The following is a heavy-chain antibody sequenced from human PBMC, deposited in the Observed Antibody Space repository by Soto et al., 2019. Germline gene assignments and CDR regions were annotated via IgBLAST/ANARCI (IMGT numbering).Heavy chain of an antibody. CDR3: ARDNDIVATIIPIDY. J-gene: IGHJ4*02. D-gene: IGHD5-12*01. Sequence: ASVKVSCKASGYTFTSYGISWVRQAPGQGLEWMGWISAYNGNTNYAQKLQGRVTMTTDTSTSTAYMELRSLRSDDTAVYYYARDNDIVATIIPIDYWGQGTLVTVSS. CDR1: GYTFTSYG. CDR2: ISAYNGNT. V-gene: IGHV1-18*01.